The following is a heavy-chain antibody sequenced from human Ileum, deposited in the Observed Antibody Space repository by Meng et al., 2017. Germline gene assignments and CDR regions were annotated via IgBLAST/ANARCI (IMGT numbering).Heavy chain of an antibody. CDR1: GASISSNVNY. V-gene: IGHV4-31*01. J-gene: IGHJ2*01. CDR2: MYYSGST. Sequence: QVQLQGSGPGLVRPSPTLSLTCICSGASISSNVNYWSWIRQHPGKGLEWLGYMYYSGSTYYNPSINTPITISLDTSKNQFSLRLDSVTAADTAVYFCARNDLAFWYFDLWGRGTLVTVSS. D-gene: IGHD3-3*01. CDR3: ARNDLAFWYFDL.